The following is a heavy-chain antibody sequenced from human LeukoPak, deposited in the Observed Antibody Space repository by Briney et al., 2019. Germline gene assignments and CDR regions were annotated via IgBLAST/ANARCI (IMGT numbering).Heavy chain of an antibody. J-gene: IGHJ6*02. D-gene: IGHD2-8*02. CDR2: INTNTGNP. Sequence: ASVKVACKASGYTFTSYAMNWVRQAPGQGLEWMGWINTNTGNPTYAQGFTGRFVLSLDTSVSTAYLQISSLKAEDTAVYYCARGGVVYAYYYYYGMDVWGQGTTVTVSS. CDR1: GYTFTSYA. CDR3: ARGGVVYAYYYYYGMDV. V-gene: IGHV7-4-1*02.